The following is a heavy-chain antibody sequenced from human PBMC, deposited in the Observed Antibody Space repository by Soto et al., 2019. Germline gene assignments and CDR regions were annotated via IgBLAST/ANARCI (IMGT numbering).Heavy chain of an antibody. CDR2: IYYSGST. CDR3: ARDLKRRGYCSGGSCYRSRYFDY. Sequence: SETLSLTCTVSGGSISSGGYYWSWIRQHPGKGLEWIGYIYYSGSTYYNPSLKSRVTISVDTSKNQFSLKLSSVTAADTAVYYCARDLKRRGYCSGGSCYRSRYFDYWGQGTLVTVSS. CDR1: GGSISSGGYY. D-gene: IGHD2-15*01. V-gene: IGHV4-31*03. J-gene: IGHJ4*02.